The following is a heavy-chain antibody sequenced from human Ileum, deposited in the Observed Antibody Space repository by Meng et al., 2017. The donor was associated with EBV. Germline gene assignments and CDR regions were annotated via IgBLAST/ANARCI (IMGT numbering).Heavy chain of an antibody. Sequence: QVLLQESGPGLVKTSEALSLTCAVSVASISRSVWWSWVRPPPGKGLEWIMETSHSGSTNYSPSLKSRVTISLDKSKNQLSLKLNSVTAADTAVYYCASSDYYRSDYWGQGTLVTVSS. D-gene: IGHD3-22*01. V-gene: IGHV4-4*02. J-gene: IGHJ4*02. CDR1: VASISRSVW. CDR2: TSHSGST. CDR3: ASSDYYRSDY.